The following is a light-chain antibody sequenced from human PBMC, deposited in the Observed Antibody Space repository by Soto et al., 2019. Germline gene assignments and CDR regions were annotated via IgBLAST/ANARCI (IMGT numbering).Light chain of an antibody. CDR2: EGS. Sequence: QSALTQPASVSGSPGQSITISCTGTSSDVGSYNLVSWYQQHPGKAPKLMIYEGSKRPSGVFNRFSGSKSGNTAYLAISGLQSEDEADYYCCSYAGSSTLVVFGGGTKLTVL. CDR1: SSDVGSYNL. CDR3: CSYAGSSTLVV. V-gene: IGLV2-23*03. J-gene: IGLJ2*01.